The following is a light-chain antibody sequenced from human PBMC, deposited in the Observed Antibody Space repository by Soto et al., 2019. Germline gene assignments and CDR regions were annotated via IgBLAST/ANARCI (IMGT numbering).Light chain of an antibody. CDR3: QQYTSYSPDGT. V-gene: IGKV1-5*01. CDR1: QSISSW. CDR2: DAS. Sequence: DIQMTQFPSTLSASVGDRFTSTGMAIQSISSWLSWYQQKPVKAPKLLIYDASSLESGVPSRFSGSGSGTEFTLTISSLQPDDFATYYCQQYTSYSPDGTFGPGTQVEIK. J-gene: IGKJ3*01.